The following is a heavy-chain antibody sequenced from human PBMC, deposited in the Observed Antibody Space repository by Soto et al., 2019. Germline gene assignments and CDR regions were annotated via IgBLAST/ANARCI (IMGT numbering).Heavy chain of an antibody. D-gene: IGHD3-3*01. CDR2: IYYSGST. Sequence: SETLSLTCTVSGGSISSGGYYWSWIRQHPGKGLEWIGYIYYSGSTYYNPSLKSRVTISVDTSKNQFSLKLSSVTAADTAVYYCARMPIVTIFGVVIRWAYMAVWGKGITVTIS. CDR1: GGSISSGGYY. J-gene: IGHJ6*03. CDR3: ARMPIVTIFGVVIRWAYMAV. V-gene: IGHV4-31*03.